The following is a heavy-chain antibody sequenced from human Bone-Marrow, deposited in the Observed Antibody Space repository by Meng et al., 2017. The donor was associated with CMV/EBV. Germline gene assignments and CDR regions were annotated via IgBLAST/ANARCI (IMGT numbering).Heavy chain of an antibody. CDR3: ARDTYCSGGSCYRRHSDY. D-gene: IGHD2-15*01. CDR1: TFTSYG. J-gene: IGHJ4*02. V-gene: IGHV1-18*01. Sequence: TFTSYGISWVRRAPGQGLEWMGWISSYNGNTNYAQKFQGRVTMTTDTSTSTAYMELRSLRSDDTAVYYCARDTYCSGGSCYRRHSDYWGQGTLVTVSS. CDR2: ISSYNGNT.